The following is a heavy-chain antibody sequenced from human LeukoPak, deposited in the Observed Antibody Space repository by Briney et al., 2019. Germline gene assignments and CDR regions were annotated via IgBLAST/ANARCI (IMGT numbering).Heavy chain of an antibody. D-gene: IGHD1-14*01. CDR1: DASVSSSGFH. CDR3: ARRLDVAGGWFDH. J-gene: IGHJ5*02. V-gene: IGHV4-39*01. Sequence: SETLSLTCTVSDASVSSSGFHWGWIRQPPGKGLEWIGTMSYTGPTYYNPSLRSRVIISLDTSKNQLSLRLSSVTAADTAVYYCARRLDVAGGWFDHWGQGTLVTVSS. CDR2: MSYTGPT.